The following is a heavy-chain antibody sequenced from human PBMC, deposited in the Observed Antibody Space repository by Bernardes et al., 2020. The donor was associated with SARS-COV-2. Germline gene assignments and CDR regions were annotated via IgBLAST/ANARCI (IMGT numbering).Heavy chain of an antibody. D-gene: IGHD4-4*01. CDR2: ISWNSGSI. J-gene: IGHJ6*02. V-gene: IGHV3-9*01. Sequence: GGSLRLSCAASGFTFDDYAMHWVRQAPGKGLEWVSGISWNSGSIGYADSVKGRFTISRDNAKNSLYLQMNSLRAEDTALYYCAKDTVIGSTATYWYGMDVWGQGTTVTVSS. CDR1: GFTFDDYA. CDR3: AKDTVIGSTATYWYGMDV.